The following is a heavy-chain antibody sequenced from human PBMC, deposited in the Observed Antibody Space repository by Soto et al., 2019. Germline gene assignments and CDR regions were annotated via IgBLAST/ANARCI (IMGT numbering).Heavy chain of an antibody. CDR2: IYYSGST. J-gene: IGHJ6*02. CDR3: ARTIPLIAAAGTYYYYYGMDV. V-gene: IGHV4-39*01. D-gene: IGHD6-13*01. Sequence: PSYTLSLTCTAAVPTIRRSSYYWRWLRQPPGKGLEWIGSIYYSGSTYYNPSLKSRVTISVDTSKNQFSLKLSSVTAADTAVYYCARTIPLIAAAGTYYYYYGMDVWGQGNTVP. CDR1: VPTIRRSSYY.